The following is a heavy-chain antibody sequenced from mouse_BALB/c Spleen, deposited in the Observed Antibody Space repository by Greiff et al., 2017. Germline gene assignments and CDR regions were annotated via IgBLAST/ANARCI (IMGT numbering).Heavy chain of an antibody. CDR3: ARSRSRDYAMDY. J-gene: IGHJ4*01. V-gene: IGHV5-9-4*01. CDR2: ISSGGSYT. CDR1: GFTFSSYA. Sequence: EVKLMESGGGLVKPGGSLKLSCAASGFTFSSYAMSWVRQSPEKRLEWVAEISSGGSYTYYPDTVTGRFTISRDNAKNTLYLEMSSLRSEDTAMYYCARSRSRDYAMDYWGQGTSVTVSS.